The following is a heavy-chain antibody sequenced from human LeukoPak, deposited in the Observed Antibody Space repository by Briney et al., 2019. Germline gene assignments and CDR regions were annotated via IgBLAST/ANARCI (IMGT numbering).Heavy chain of an antibody. CDR3: TRGGSGDYVGWYFDL. D-gene: IGHD4-17*01. Sequence: GGPRGFSGEAPEFPFSGYWMTWARRAPGRGREGGPNIKQDGSRKFYVDSVKGRFTISRDNAKNSLYLQMNSLRAEDTAVYYCTRGGSGDYVGWYFDLWGRGTLVTVSS. J-gene: IGHJ2*01. V-gene: IGHV3-7*04. CDR2: IKQDGSRK. CDR1: EFPFSGYW.